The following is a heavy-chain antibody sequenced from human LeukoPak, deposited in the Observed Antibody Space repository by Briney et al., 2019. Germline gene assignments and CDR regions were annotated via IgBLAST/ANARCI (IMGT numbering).Heavy chain of an antibody. CDR2: IHPRDSDT. Sequence: GESLKISCKGSGYSFTSYWIGWVRQMPGKGLEWMGIIHPRDSDTRYSPSFQGQVTMSADKSISTAYLQWSSLKVSDTAMYYCARRTYDVLTGTPSSVRKNWFDSWGQGTLITVSS. CDR1: GYSFTSYW. D-gene: IGHD3/OR15-3a*01. J-gene: IGHJ5*01. V-gene: IGHV5-51*01. CDR3: ARRTYDVLTGTPSSVRKNWFDS.